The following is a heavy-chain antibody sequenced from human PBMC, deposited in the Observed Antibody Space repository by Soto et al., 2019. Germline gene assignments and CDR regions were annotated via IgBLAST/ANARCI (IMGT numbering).Heavy chain of an antibody. CDR3: ARGFEYSSSYRLYGMDV. CDR1: GYSFTSYW. V-gene: IGHV5-51*01. J-gene: IGHJ6*02. D-gene: IGHD6-6*01. CDR2: IYPGDSDT. Sequence: GESLKISCKGSGYSFTSYWIGWVRRMPGKGLEWMGIIYPGDSDTRYSPSFQGQVTISADKSISTAYLQWSSLKASDTAMYYCARGFEYSSSYRLYGMDVWGQGTTVTVSS.